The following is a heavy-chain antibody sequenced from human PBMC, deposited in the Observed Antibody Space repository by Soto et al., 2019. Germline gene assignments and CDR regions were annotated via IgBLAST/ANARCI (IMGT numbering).Heavy chain of an antibody. CDR1: GFTFSSYA. CDR3: AKNLNMEGWELLHYYYYGMDV. CDR2: ISGSGGST. J-gene: IGHJ6*02. V-gene: IGHV3-23*01. Sequence: EVQLLESGGGLVQPGGSLRLSCAASGFTFSSYAMSWVRQAPGKGLEWVSAISGSGGSTYYADSVKGRFTISRDNSKNTLYLQMNSLRAEDTAVYYCAKNLNMEGWELLHYYYYGMDVWGQGTTVTVSS. D-gene: IGHD1-26*01.